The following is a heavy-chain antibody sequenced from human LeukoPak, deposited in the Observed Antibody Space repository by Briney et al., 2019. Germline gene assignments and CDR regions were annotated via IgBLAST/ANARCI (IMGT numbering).Heavy chain of an antibody. CDR3: ARSLFGGNVN. CDR2: ISSSSSTI. Sequence: GGSLRLSCAASGFTFSSYSMNWVRQAPGKGLEWVSYISSSSSTIYYADSVKGRFTISRDNSKNMVYLQMNSLRVEDTAVYYCARSLFGGNVNWGQGTLVTVSA. J-gene: IGHJ4*02. CDR1: GFTFSSYS. D-gene: IGHD4-23*01. V-gene: IGHV3-48*01.